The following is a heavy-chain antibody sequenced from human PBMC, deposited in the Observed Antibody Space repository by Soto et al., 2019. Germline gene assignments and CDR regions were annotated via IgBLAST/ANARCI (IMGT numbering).Heavy chain of an antibody. CDR2: IYHSGST. Sequence: SETLSLTCAVSGGSISSCGYSWSWIRQPPGKGLEWIGYIYHSGSTYYNPSLKSRVTISVDRSKNQFSLKLSSVTAADTAVYYCATDYDAYYDILTGYYPYWGQGTLVTVSS. CDR3: ATDYDAYYDILTGYYPY. J-gene: IGHJ4*02. D-gene: IGHD3-9*01. CDR1: GGSISSCGYS. V-gene: IGHV4-30-2*01.